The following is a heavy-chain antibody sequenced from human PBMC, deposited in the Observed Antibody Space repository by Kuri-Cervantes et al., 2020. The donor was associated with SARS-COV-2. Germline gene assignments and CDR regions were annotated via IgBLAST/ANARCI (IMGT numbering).Heavy chain of an antibody. CDR2: INHSGST. V-gene: IGHV4-34*01. CDR3: ARVNTAMAQLDLLDY. D-gene: IGHD5-18*01. J-gene: IGHJ4*02. Sequence: SQTLSLTCAVYGGSFSGYYWSWIRQPPGKGLEWIGEINHSGSTNYNPSLKGRVTISVDTSKNQFSLKLSSVTAADTAVYYCARVNTAMAQLDLLDYWGQGALVTVSS. CDR1: GGSFSGYY.